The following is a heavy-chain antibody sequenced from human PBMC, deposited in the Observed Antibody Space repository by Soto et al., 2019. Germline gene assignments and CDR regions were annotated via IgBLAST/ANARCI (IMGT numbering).Heavy chain of an antibody. V-gene: IGHV3-9*01. CDR3: AKDIQASHWGKYFDY. CDR2: INWSGGSI. CDR1: GFTFDDYA. J-gene: IGHJ4*02. Sequence: EVQLVESGGGLVQPGRSLRLSCAASGFTFDDYAMHWVRQAPGKGLEWVSGINWSGGSIDYADSVKGRFTISRDNAKNSLYLQMNSLRLDDTALYYCAKDIQASHWGKYFDYWGQGSLVTVSS. D-gene: IGHD3-16*01.